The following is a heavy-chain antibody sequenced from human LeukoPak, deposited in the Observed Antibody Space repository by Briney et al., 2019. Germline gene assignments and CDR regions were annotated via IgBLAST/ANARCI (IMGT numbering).Heavy chain of an antibody. D-gene: IGHD3-10*01. V-gene: IGHV4-4*07. CDR1: GGSISSYY. J-gene: IGHJ5*02. CDR3: ARDSGTTGEVKFDP. CDR2: IYSSGST. Sequence: SETLSLTCTVSGGSISSYYWSWIRQPAGKGLEWIGRIYSSGSTDYNPSLKSRVTMSVDTSKNQFSLRLISVTAADTAVYYCARDSGTTGEVKFDPWGQGSLVTVSS.